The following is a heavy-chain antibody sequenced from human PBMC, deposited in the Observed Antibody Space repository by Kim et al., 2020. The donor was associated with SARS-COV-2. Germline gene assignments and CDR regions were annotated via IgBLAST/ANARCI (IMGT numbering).Heavy chain of an antibody. D-gene: IGHD1-26*01. CDR1: GDSITNNGYY. V-gene: IGHV4-31*03. Sequence: SETLSLTCTVSGDSITNNGYYWSWIRQHPGEGLEYIGYIYYSGSTYYNPSLKDRVTISVDTSKNQFSLELSSVTAAGTAVYYCARRSGSYSNDYWGQGTL. J-gene: IGHJ4*02. CDR3: ARRSGSYSNDY. CDR2: IYYSGST.